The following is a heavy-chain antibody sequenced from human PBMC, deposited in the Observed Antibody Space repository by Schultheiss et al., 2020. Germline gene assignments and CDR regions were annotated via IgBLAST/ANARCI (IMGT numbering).Heavy chain of an antibody. CDR2: INPNSGDT. Sequence: ASVKVSCKASGYTFTGYYMHWVRQAPGQGLEWMGWINPNSGDTNYAQKFQGRVTMTRDTSINTAYLELSRLTSDDTAVYYCARKSGPWSPFWPFFDYWGQGTLVTVSS. CDR1: GYTFTGYY. J-gene: IGHJ4*02. CDR3: ARKSGPWSPFWPFFDY. V-gene: IGHV1-2*02. D-gene: IGHD1-26*01.